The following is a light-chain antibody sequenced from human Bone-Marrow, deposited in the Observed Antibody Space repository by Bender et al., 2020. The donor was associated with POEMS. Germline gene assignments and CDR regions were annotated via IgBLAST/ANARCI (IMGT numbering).Light chain of an antibody. CDR2: KDS. V-gene: IGLV3-1*01. CDR3: QAWDNRNVI. CDR1: VLAKKY. J-gene: IGLJ2*01. Sequence: SYELTQPPSVSVSPGQTATITCSGDVLAKKYARWFQQKPGQAPVLMIYKDSERPSGIPERFSGSNSGNTATLTISGTQALDEADYYCQAWDNRNVIFGGGTKVTVL.